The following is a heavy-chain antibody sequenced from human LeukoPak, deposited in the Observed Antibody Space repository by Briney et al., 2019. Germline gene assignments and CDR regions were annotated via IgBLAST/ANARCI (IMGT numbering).Heavy chain of an antibody. J-gene: IGHJ4*02. CDR1: GYTFTGYY. V-gene: IGHV1-2*02. Sequence: ASVKVSCKASGYTFTGYYMHWVRQAPGQGLEWMGWINPNSGGTNYAQKFQGRVTMTRDTSISTAYMELSRLRSEDTAVYYCARGRWLQAPVDYWGQGTLVTVSS. D-gene: IGHD5-24*01. CDR3: ARGRWLQAPVDY. CDR2: INPNSGGT.